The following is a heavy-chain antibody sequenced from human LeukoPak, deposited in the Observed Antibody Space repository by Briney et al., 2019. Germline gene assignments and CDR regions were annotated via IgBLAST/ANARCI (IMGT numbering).Heavy chain of an antibody. V-gene: IGHV4-34*01. J-gene: IGHJ4*02. CDR3: AGQQWLGTYTXXFDY. D-gene: IGHD6-19*01. CDR2: INHSGST. Sequence: PSETLSLTCAVYGGSFSGYYWSWIRQPPGKGLEWIGEINHSGSTNYNPSLKSRVTISVDTSKNQFSLKLSSVTAADTAVYYCAGQQWLGTYTXXFDYWGQGTLVTVSS. CDR1: GGSFSGYY.